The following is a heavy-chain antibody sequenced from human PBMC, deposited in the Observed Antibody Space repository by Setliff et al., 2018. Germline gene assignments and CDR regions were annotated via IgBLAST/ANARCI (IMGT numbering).Heavy chain of an antibody. V-gene: IGHV4-39*01. J-gene: IGHJ4*02. CDR2: IHYSGTT. Sequence: SETLSLTCTVSGASITNINYYWAWIRQPPGKGLEWIGRIHYSGTTYYNASLKSRVTMSVDTSKNQFSLNLSSVTAADTAVYYCARTGTYRYFDYWGQGALVTVPQ. CDR3: ARTGTYRYFDY. D-gene: IGHD1-26*01. CDR1: GASITNINYY.